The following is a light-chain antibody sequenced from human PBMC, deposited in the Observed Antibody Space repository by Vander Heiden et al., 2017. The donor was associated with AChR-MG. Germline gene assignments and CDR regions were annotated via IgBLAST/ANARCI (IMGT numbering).Light chain of an antibody. V-gene: IGLV3-21*02. J-gene: IGLJ1*01. CDR1: NIENKN. CDR2: DDS. CDR3: QVWDTTSGHHV. Sequence: SDPLSQPPSASVAPGQTAGLTCGGNNIENKNVPWYQQKPGQAPVLVVFDDSDRPSGIPERFSGSNSGNTASLTISRVEAGDEADYYCQVWDTTSGHHVFGTGTKVTGL.